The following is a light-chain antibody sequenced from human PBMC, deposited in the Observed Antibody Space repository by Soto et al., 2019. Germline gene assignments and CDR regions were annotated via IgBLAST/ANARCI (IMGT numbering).Light chain of an antibody. CDR2: DAS. CDR1: QSIRSY. V-gene: IGKV3-11*01. J-gene: IGKJ4*01. CDR3: QQRSSWPLT. Sequence: EIVLAQSPATLSLSPGDSATLSCRASQSIRSYLAWYQQKRGQAPRLLIYDASNRATGIPARFSGSGSGTDFSLTISSLEPEDSAVYYCQQRSSWPLTFGGGTKVDIK.